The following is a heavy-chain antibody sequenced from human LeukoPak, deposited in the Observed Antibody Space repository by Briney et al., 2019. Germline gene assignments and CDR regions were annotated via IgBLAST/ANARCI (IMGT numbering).Heavy chain of an antibody. CDR3: ARRYDFDY. CDR1: GFTFSSYA. Sequence: GGSLRLSCGASGFTFSSYAMSWVRQAPGKGPEWVSAISGSGDSTYYADSVKGRFTISRDTSKNTYLQMNSLRDEDTAVYYCARRYDFDYWGQGTLVTVSS. J-gene: IGHJ4*02. V-gene: IGHV3-23*01. D-gene: IGHD3-9*01. CDR2: ISGSGDST.